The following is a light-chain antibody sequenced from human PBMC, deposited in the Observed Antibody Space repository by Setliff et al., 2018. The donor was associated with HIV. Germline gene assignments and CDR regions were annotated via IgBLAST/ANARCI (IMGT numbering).Light chain of an antibody. CDR3: QQYATSPGT. J-gene: IGKJ1*01. CDR1: QSVETY. V-gene: IGKV3D-20*01. CDR2: DAY. Sequence: EIVLTQSPATLSLSPGERATLYCGASQSVETYLAWYQQRPGLAPRLVIHDAYKRATGIPDRFSGSGSGTDFTLTITRLESEDFVVYYCQQYATSPGTFGQGTKVDIK.